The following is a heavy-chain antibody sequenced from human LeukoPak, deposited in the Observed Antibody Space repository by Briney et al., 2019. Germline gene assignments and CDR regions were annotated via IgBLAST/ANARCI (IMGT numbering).Heavy chain of an antibody. V-gene: IGHV4-4*07. Sequence: KTSETLSLTCTVSGVSISSYYWTWIRQPAGKGLEWIGRIYTSGSTNYNPSLKSRVTMSVDTSRNQFSLKLSSVTAADTAVYYCARDQYYYDSSGYLFDYWGQGTLVTVSS. D-gene: IGHD3-22*01. J-gene: IGHJ4*02. CDR2: IYTSGST. CDR1: GVSISSYY. CDR3: ARDQYYYDSSGYLFDY.